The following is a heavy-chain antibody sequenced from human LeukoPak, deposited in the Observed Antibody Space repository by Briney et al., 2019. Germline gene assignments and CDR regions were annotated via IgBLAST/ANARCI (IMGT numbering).Heavy chain of an antibody. CDR1: GFTFSSYE. J-gene: IGHJ3*02. Sequence: GGSLRLSCAASGFTFSSYEMNWVRQAPGKGLEWVSYNSSSGSTIYYADSVKGRFTIYRHNAKHSMSLQMKSQKAEDTAVYYCAGDRRAFGSSSNPDAFDIWGQGTMVTVSS. V-gene: IGHV3-48*03. D-gene: IGHD6-6*01. CDR2: NSSSGSTI. CDR3: AGDRRAFGSSSNPDAFDI.